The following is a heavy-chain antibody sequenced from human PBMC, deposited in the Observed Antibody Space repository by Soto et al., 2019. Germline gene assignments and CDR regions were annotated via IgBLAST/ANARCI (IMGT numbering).Heavy chain of an antibody. V-gene: IGHV4-30-2*01. J-gene: IGHJ4*02. CDR1: GGSISSGDYY. CDR3: ARAGGLGAVAADY. CDR2: IYHSGST. Sequence: SETLSLTCTVSGGSISSGDYYWSWIRQPPGKGLEWIGYIYHSGSTYYNPALKGRVTISVDRSRNQFSLKLSSVTAADTAVYYCARAGGLGAVAADYWGQGTLVTLSS. D-gene: IGHD6-19*01.